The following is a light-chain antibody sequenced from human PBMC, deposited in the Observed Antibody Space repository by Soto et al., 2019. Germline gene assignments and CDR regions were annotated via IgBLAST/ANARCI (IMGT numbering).Light chain of an antibody. CDR3: QQYNNWPPPLT. Sequence: EIVMTQSPGTLSVSPGERATLSCRASQSLSSNLAWYQQKPGQAPRLLIYGASTRATGIPARFSGSGSGTEFTLTVSSLQSEDFAVYYCQQYNNWPPPLTFGGGTKVEIK. J-gene: IGKJ4*01. V-gene: IGKV3-15*01. CDR1: QSLSSN. CDR2: GAS.